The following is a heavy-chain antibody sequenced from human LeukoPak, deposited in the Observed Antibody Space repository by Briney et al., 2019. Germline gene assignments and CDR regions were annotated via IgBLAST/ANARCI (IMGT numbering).Heavy chain of an antibody. CDR1: GYTFTSYG. D-gene: IGHD3-9*01. CDR3: ARDSDYDILTGCYTSVNRGFDY. V-gene: IGHV1-18*04. CDR2: ISAYNGNT. J-gene: IGHJ4*02. Sequence: ASVKVSCKASGYTFTSYGISWVRQAPGQGLEWMGWISAYNGNTNYAQKLQGRVTMTTDTSTSTAYMELRSLRSDDTAVYYCARDSDYDILTGCYTSVNRGFDYWGQGTLVTVSS.